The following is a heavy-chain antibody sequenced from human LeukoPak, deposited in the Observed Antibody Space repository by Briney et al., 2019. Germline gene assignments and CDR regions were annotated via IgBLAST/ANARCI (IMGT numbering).Heavy chain of an antibody. D-gene: IGHD5-12*01. J-gene: IGHJ4*02. CDR2: IIPILGIA. CDR1: GYTFTSYG. Sequence: GASVKVSCKASGYTFTSYGISWVRQAPGQGLEWMGRIIPILGIANYAQKFQGRVTITADKSTSTAYMELSSLRSEDTAVYYCAGRGYSGYVLDYWGQGTLVTVSS. V-gene: IGHV1-69*04. CDR3: AGRGYSGYVLDY.